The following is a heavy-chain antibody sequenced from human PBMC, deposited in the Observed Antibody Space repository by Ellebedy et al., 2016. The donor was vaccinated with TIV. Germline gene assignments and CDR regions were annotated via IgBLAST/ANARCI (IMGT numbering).Heavy chain of an antibody. CDR2: IGDDAVAT. J-gene: IGHJ4*02. D-gene: IGHD1-26*01. CDR1: GFTFGSFA. CDR3: AREGGTYYSAHFDQ. Sequence: PGGSLRLSCAASGFTFGSFAMSWVRQAPGIGLEWVSAIGDDAVATHYADSVKGRFTISRDNFGNMLYLQMNSLGAEDTAVYYCAREGGTYYSAHFDQWGQGTPVTVSS. V-gene: IGHV3-23*01.